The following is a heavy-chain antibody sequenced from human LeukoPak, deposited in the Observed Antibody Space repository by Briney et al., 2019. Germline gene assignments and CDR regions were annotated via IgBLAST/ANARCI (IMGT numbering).Heavy chain of an antibody. Sequence: GGSLRLSCAASGFTFSSYAMSWVRQAPGKGLEWFSAISGSGGSTYYADSVKGRFTISRDNSKNTLYLQMNSLRAEDTAVYYCAKTKLRYFDWPALGYWGQGTLVTVSS. D-gene: IGHD3-9*01. J-gene: IGHJ4*02. CDR2: ISGSGGST. CDR3: AKTKLRYFDWPALGY. V-gene: IGHV3-23*01. CDR1: GFTFSSYA.